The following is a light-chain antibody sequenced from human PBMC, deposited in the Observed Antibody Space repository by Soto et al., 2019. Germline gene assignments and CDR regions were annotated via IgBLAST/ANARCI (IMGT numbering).Light chain of an antibody. Sequence: DIQLTQSPSSLSASVGDRVTITFRVSQGISSYLNWYRQKPGKVPKLLIYSASNLQSGVPSRFSGSGSGTDFTLTISSLETEDVAKYYARRTYPACTVGGGTKVDIK. CDR2: SAS. J-gene: IGKJ4*01. CDR3: RRTYPACT. V-gene: IGKV1-27*01. CDR1: QGISSY.